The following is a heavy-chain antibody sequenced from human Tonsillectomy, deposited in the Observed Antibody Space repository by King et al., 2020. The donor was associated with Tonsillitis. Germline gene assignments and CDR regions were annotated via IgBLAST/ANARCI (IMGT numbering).Heavy chain of an antibody. J-gene: IGHJ4*02. CDR3: AKERGGGLAPGGFDY. Sequence: VQLVESGGGLVQPGGSLRLSCAASGFTFSNSAMNWVRQAPGKGLEWVSTISGSGGNTYYADSVKGRFTISRDNSKNTLYLQMNGLRAEDTAVYYCAKERGGGLAPGGFDYWGQGTLVTVSS. V-gene: IGHV3-23*04. CDR1: GFTFSNSA. CDR2: ISGSGGNT. D-gene: IGHD3-16*01.